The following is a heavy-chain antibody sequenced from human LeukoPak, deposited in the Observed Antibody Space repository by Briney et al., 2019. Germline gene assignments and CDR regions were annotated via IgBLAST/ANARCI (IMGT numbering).Heavy chain of an antibody. D-gene: IGHD3-22*01. CDR3: ARRAYYDSSGYYPASGYFAL. CDR1: GDSIFSYY. CDR2: IYSNGIT. J-gene: IGHJ2*01. Sequence: PSETLSLTCTVSGDSIFSYYWNWIRQPPGKGLEWIGYIYSNGITSYNPSLRSRGTISIATSKNQFSLRLRSVTAADTAIYYCARRAYYDSSGYYPASGYFALWGHGTLVTVSS. V-gene: IGHV4-4*08.